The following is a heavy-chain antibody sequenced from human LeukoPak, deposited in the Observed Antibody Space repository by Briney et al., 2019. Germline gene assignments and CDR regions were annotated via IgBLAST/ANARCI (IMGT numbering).Heavy chain of an antibody. V-gene: IGHV4-59*08. J-gene: IGHJ4*02. CDR3: AKSGLFYDFWSGQPD. Sequence: SETLSLTCSVSGGSVRSYYWSCIRQPPGKGLEWIGYIHYSGSTNYNPSLKSRVIISIDTSKDEFSLKLSSVTAADTAVYYCAKSGLFYDFWSGQPDWGQGVLVTVSS. CDR2: IHYSGST. D-gene: IGHD3-3*01. CDR1: GGSVRSYY.